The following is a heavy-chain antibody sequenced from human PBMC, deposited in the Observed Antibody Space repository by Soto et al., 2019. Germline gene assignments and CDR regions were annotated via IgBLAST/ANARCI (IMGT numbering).Heavy chain of an antibody. CDR2: ISSSSSYI. J-gene: IGHJ4*02. V-gene: IGHV3-21*01. CDR1: GFTFSSYS. D-gene: IGHD1-26*01. CDR3: ARDQEGYSGSNNFDY. Sequence: EVQLVESGGGLVKPGGSLRLSCAASGFTFSSYSMNWVRQAPGKGLEWVSSISSSSSYIYYADSVKGRFTISRDNAKNSLYLQMNSLRAEDTAVYYCARDQEGYSGSNNFDYWGQGTLVTVSS.